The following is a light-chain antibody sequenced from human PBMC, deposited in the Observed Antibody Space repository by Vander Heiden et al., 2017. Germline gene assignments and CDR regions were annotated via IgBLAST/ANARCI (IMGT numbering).Light chain of an antibody. CDR3: QQYNNWWT. V-gene: IGKV3-15*01. CDR2: GAS. J-gene: IGKJ1*01. CDR1: QSVSSN. Sequence: EIVMTKSPATLSVSPGETATIPGRDSQSVSSNLAWYQQKPSQAPRLLIYGASTRATGIPARFSGSGSGTEFTLTISSLQSEDFAVYYCQQYNNWWTFGQGTKVEIK.